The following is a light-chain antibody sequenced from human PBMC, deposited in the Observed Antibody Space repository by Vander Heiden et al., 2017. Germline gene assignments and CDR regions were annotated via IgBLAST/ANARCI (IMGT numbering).Light chain of an antibody. Sequence: EIVLTQSPATLSLSPGERATLSCRASQSVSSYLAWYQQKPGQAPRLLIYDASNRATGIPARFSGSGSGTDFTLTISSLDPEDFAVYYCQQRRNWPLTFRGGIKVEI. V-gene: IGKV3-11*01. CDR1: QSVSSY. CDR2: DAS. J-gene: IGKJ4*01. CDR3: QQRRNWPLT.